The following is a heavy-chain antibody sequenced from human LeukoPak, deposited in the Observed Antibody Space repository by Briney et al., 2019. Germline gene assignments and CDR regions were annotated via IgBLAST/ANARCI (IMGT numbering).Heavy chain of an antibody. CDR3: ARATTGFDY. CDR2: SSGSGSTI. J-gene: IGHJ4*02. Sequence: GGSLRLSCAASGFNFRDYYMSWIRQAPGKGLEWVSYSSGSGSTIYYADSVKGRFTTSRDNAKNSLYLQMNSLRAEDTAVYYCARATTGFDYWGQGTLVTVSS. D-gene: IGHD4-17*01. V-gene: IGHV3-11*04. CDR1: GFNFRDYY.